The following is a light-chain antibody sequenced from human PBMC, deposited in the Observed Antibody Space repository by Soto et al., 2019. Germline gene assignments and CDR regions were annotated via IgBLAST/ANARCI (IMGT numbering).Light chain of an antibody. CDR3: QHYNILYT. Sequence: DIQMTQSPSTLSASVGDRVTITCRASQSISRMLAWYQQKPGKAPKLLIYKASSLESGVPSRFSGSRSGTEFTLTISSLQTDDFGPYYFQHYNILYTFVQGTKLEIK. V-gene: IGKV1-5*03. CDR2: KAS. J-gene: IGKJ2*01. CDR1: QSISRM.